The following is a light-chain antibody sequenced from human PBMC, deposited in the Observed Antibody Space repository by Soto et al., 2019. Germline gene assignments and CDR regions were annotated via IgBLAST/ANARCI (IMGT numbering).Light chain of an antibody. CDR1: SGHSSYA. CDR2: LNSDGSH. J-gene: IGLJ3*02. CDR3: QTWGTGIWV. Sequence: QAVLTQSPSASASLGASVTLTCTLSSGHSSYAVAWHQQQPEKGPRYLMKLNSDGSHSKGDGIPDRFSGSSSGAERYLTISSLQSEDEADYHCQTWGTGIWVFGGGTKVTVL. V-gene: IGLV4-69*01.